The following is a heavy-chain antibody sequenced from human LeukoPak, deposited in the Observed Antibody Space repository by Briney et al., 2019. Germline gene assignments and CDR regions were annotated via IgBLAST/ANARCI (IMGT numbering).Heavy chain of an antibody. V-gene: IGHV4-34*01. CDR1: GGSFSGYY. CDR2: INHSGST. CDR3: ARGLWFGDENPPYFDY. Sequence: PSETLSLTCAVYGGSFSGYYWSWIRQPPGKGLEWIGEINHSGSTNYNPSLKSRVTISIDTTKNHFSLKLSSVTAAGTAVYYCARGLWFGDENPPYFDYWGQGTLVTVSS. D-gene: IGHD3-10*01. J-gene: IGHJ4*02.